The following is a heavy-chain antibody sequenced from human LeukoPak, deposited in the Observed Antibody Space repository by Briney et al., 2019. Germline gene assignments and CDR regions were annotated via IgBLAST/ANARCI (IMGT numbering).Heavy chain of an antibody. J-gene: IGHJ6*03. Sequence: ASETLSLTCAVSGDSISRTNWWSWLRQPPGKGLEWIGEIYYIGSTNYNPSLKSRVTISVDTSKNQFSLKLTSVTAADTAVYYCARHPHCISTSCYSHHYHYYYYVDVWGNGTTVTVSS. CDR2: IYYIGST. V-gene: IGHV4-4*02. D-gene: IGHD2-15*01. CDR1: GDSISRTNW. CDR3: ARHPHCISTSCYSHHYHYYYYVDV.